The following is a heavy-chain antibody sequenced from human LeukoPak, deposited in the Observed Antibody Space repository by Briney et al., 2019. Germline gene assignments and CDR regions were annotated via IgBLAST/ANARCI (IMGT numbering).Heavy chain of an antibody. J-gene: IGHJ5*02. CDR2: IYHSGST. V-gene: IGHV4-38-2*02. CDR3: ARARIAAAGTSFFGP. D-gene: IGHD6-13*01. Sequence: SETLPLTCTVSGYSISSGYYWGWIRQPPGKGLEWIGSIYHSGSTYYNPSLKGRVTISVDTSKNQFSLKLSSVTAAGTAVYYCARARIAAAGTSFFGPWGQRTLVTVSS. CDR1: GYSISSGYY.